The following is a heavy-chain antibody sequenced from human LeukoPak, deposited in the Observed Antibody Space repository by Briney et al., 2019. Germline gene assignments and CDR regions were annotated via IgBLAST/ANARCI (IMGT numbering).Heavy chain of an antibody. J-gene: IGHJ4*02. V-gene: IGHV3-7*05. D-gene: IGHD5-12*01. CDR1: GFTLSNFW. CDR2: IKEDGSDK. Sequence: PGGSLRLSCAASGFTLSNFWMAWVRQAPGKGLEWVAHIKEDGSDKKYVDSVKGRFTISRDNPKNSLYLQMNSLRAEDTAVYYCARDIGYHTFDYWGQGGLVTVSS. CDR3: ARDIGYHTFDY.